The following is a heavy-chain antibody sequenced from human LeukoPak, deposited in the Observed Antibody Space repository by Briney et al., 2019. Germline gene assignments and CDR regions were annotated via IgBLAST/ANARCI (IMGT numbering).Heavy chain of an antibody. CDR1: GFTFSNYG. CDR3: AKDCNYGYGYYFDY. Sequence: GGSLRLSCAASGFTFSNYGMQWVRQAPGKGLEWVAVISFDGNDKHYADSVKGRFTISRDNSKNTLYLQMNSLRAEDTAVYYCAKDCNYGYGYYFDYWGQGTLVTVSS. J-gene: IGHJ4*02. D-gene: IGHD5-18*01. CDR2: ISFDGNDK. V-gene: IGHV3-30*18.